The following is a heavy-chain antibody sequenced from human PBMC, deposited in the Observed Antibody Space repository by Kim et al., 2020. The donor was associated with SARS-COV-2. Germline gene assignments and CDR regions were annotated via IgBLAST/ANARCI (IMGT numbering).Heavy chain of an antibody. D-gene: IGHD6-13*01. CDR1: GFTFSAFA. V-gene: IGHV3-23*01. Sequence: GGSLRLSCAASGFTFSAFAMSWVRQAPGKGLEWVSGIRGSGENTFYSDSVKGRFIISRDNFKNTLNLQMSSLRAEDTAVYYCALVAPAGYFFDFWGQGTLVTVSS. CDR3: ALVAPAGYFFDF. J-gene: IGHJ4*02. CDR2: IRGSGENT.